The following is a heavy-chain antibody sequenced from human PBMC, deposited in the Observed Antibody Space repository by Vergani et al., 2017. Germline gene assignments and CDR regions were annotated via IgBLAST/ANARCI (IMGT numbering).Heavy chain of an antibody. CDR1: GFIFKDIW. CDR2: IEGKTGGATV. Sequence: EVQLVESGGTLVRPGGSLRLSCAASGFIFKDIWMTWVRQAPGKDLEWVGRIEGKTGGATVDYAAVVKSRFTISRDDSKYTLYLQMDNLRPEDTGIYYCSTGLVNVVLDYSEYWGQGTLVTVSS. D-gene: IGHD2-21*01. J-gene: IGHJ4*02. CDR3: STGLVNVVLDYSEY. V-gene: IGHV3-15*02.